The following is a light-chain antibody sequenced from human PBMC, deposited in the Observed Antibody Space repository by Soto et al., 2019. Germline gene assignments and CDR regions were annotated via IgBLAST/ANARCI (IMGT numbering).Light chain of an antibody. CDR3: SSYTSSSTYV. CDR2: DVS. Sequence: QLVLTQPASVSGSPGQSITISCTGTSSDVGGYNYVSWYQQLPGKAPKLMIYDVSIRPSGVSNRFSGSKSGNTASLTISGLQAEDEADYYCSSYTSSSTYVFGTGTKVTVL. V-gene: IGLV2-14*01. CDR1: SSDVGGYNY. J-gene: IGLJ1*01.